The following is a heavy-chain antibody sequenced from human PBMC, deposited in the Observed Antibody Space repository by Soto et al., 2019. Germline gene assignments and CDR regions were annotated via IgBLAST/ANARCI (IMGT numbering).Heavy chain of an antibody. CDR3: ARVNTKAGTGTGYSWFDP. V-gene: IGHV1-8*01. CDR2: MNPNSGNT. Sequence: QVQLVQSGAEVKKPGASVKVSCKASGYTFTNYDINWVRQATGQGLEWMGWMNPNSGNTGYAQKFQGRITMTRNTSISTADMELSSLRSEDTAVYYCARVNTKAGTGTGYSWFDPWGQGTLVTVSS. D-gene: IGHD1-7*01. J-gene: IGHJ5*02. CDR1: GYTFTNYD.